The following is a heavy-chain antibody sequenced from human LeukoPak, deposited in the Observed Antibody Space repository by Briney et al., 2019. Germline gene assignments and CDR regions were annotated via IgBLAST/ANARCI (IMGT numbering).Heavy chain of an antibody. J-gene: IGHJ5*02. D-gene: IGHD1-26*01. Sequence: SETLSLTCAVYGGSFSGYYWSWVRQPPGKGLEWIGEISHIGSTNYNPSLESRVTISVDTSKNQFSLKLSSVTAADTAGYYCARGRWEVRFDPWGQGTLVTVSS. CDR2: ISHIGST. CDR3: ARGRWEVRFDP. V-gene: IGHV4-34*01. CDR1: GGSFSGYY.